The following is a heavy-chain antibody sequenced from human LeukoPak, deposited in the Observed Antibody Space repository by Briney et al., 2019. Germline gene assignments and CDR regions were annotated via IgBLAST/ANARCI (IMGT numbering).Heavy chain of an antibody. J-gene: IGHJ4*02. CDR1: GYTFTGYY. Sequence: GASVKVSCKASGYTFTGYYMHWVRQAPGQGLEWMGWINPNSGGTNYAQKFQGRVTMTRDTSISTAHMELSRLRSDDTAVYYCARGRGAARPDPFDYWGQGTLVTVSS. D-gene: IGHD6-6*01. V-gene: IGHV1-2*02. CDR2: INPNSGGT. CDR3: ARGRGAARPDPFDY.